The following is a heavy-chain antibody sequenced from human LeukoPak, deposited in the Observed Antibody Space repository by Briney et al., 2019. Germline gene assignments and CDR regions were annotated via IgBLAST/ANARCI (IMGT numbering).Heavy chain of an antibody. Sequence: PSETLSLTCIVSGGSISSSNYYWGWIRQPQGKGLEGIGNIYYGGRSYYNPSLQSRVTISVDTSKNQFPLKLSSVTAADTAVYYCASLGYCSGGSCDGRLDYWGQGTLVTDSS. CDR2: IYYGGRS. D-gene: IGHD2-15*01. CDR3: ASLGYCSGGSCDGRLDY. J-gene: IGHJ4*02. V-gene: IGHV4-39*06. CDR1: GGSISSSNYY.